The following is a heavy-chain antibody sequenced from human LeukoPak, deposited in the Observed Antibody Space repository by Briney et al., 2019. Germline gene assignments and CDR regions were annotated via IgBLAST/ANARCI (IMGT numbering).Heavy chain of an antibody. CDR3: ARGIAAAGFDY. J-gene: IGHJ4*02. CDR2: INHSGST. Sequence: KPSETLSLTCAVYGGSFSGYYWSWIRQPPGKGLEWIGEINHSGSTNYNPFLKSRVTISVDTSKNQFSLKLSSVTAADTAVYYCARGIAAAGFDYWGQGTLVTVSS. CDR1: GGSFSGYY. D-gene: IGHD6-13*01. V-gene: IGHV4-34*01.